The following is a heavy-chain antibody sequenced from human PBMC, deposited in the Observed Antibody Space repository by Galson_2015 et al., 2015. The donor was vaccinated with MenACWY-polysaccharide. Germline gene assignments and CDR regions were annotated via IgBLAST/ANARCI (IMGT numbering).Heavy chain of an antibody. J-gene: IGHJ5*02. V-gene: IGHV4-59*01. CDR1: GGSISSYY. D-gene: IGHD6-13*01. CDR3: ARVRRLSSWYGWWFDP. Sequence: TLSLTCTVSGGSISSYYWSWIRTPPGKGLEWIGYIYYSGSTNYNPSLKSRVTISVDTSKNQFSLKLSSVTAADTAVYYCARVRRLSSWYGWWFDPWGQGTLVTVSS. CDR2: IYYSGST.